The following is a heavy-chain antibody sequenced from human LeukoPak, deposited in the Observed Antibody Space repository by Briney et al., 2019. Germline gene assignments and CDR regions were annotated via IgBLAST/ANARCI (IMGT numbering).Heavy chain of an antibody. J-gene: IGHJ4*02. CDR1: GFDFSSNW. V-gene: IGHV3-74*01. D-gene: IGHD3-3*01. Sequence: GGSLRLSCAASGFDFSSNWMHWVRHAPGQGLVWVSRIKGDGISTTYADSVKGRLTISRNIAKNTLYLQMNSLRAEDTGVYYCAKDHYWSIDYWGRGTLVTVSS. CDR3: AKDHYWSIDY. CDR2: IKGDGIST.